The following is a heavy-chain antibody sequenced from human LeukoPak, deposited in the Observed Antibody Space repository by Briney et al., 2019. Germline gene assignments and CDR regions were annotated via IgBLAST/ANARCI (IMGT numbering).Heavy chain of an antibody. CDR3: AREYSYGYGGAFDI. CDR1: GGTFSSYA. J-gene: IGHJ3*02. CDR2: IIPIFGTA. D-gene: IGHD5-18*01. Sequence: SVKVSCKASGGTFSSYAISWVRQAPGQGLEWMGRIIPIFGTANYAQKFQGRVTITTDESTCTAYMELSSLRSEDTAVYYCAREYSYGYGGAFDIWGQGTMVTVSS. V-gene: IGHV1-69*05.